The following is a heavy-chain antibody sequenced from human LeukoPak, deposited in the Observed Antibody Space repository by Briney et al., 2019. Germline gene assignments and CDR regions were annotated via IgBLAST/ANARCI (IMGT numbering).Heavy chain of an antibody. Sequence: PSETLSLTCTVSGGSISSYYWSWIRQPPGKGLEWIGNIHHSGSTYYNPSLKSRVTISVDTSKNQFSLKLSSVTAADTAVYYCARHSYYYDSSGYWSWFDPWGQGTLVTVSS. CDR3: ARHSYYYDSSGYWSWFDP. J-gene: IGHJ5*02. D-gene: IGHD3-22*01. V-gene: IGHV4-59*04. CDR2: IHHSGST. CDR1: GGSISSYY.